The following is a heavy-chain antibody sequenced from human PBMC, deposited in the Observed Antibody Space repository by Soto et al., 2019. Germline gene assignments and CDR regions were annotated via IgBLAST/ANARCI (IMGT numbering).Heavy chain of an antibody. V-gene: IGHV3-30*04. J-gene: IGHJ4*02. CDR3: ARRLPHFDLSLVPFDS. D-gene: IGHD3-9*01. CDR1: GFTFSNHA. CDR2: ISNDGARN. Sequence: QVQLVESGGGVVQPGRSLTLSCAASGFTFSNHAIHWVRQAPGKGLEWVAVISNDGARNYYADAVKGRFTMSRDNSKNALYLQMNSLRVEDTAIYYCARRLPHFDLSLVPFDSWGQGTLVTVSS.